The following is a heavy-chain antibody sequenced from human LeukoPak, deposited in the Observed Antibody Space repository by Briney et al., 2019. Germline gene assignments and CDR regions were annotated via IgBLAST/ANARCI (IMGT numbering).Heavy chain of an antibody. CDR1: GGSFSGYY. Sequence: SETLSLTCAVYGGSFSGYYWSWIRQPPGKGLEWIGEINHSGSTNYNPSLKSRVTMSVDTPKNQFSLKLSSVTAADTAVYYCARVSFDSSGYYSYYFDYWDQGTLVTVSS. D-gene: IGHD3-22*01. CDR2: INHSGST. J-gene: IGHJ4*02. V-gene: IGHV4-34*01. CDR3: ARVSFDSSGYYSYYFDY.